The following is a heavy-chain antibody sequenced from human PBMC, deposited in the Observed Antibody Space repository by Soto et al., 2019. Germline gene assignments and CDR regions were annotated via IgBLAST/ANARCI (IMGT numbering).Heavy chain of an antibody. CDR2: IYYSGST. Sequence: LSLTCTVSGGSISSGGYYWSWIRQHPGKGLEWIGYIYYSGSTYYNPSLKSRVTISVDTSKNQFSLRLSSVTAADTAVYYCATNGGYYDSSGPKYFQHWGQGTLVTVSS. CDR3: ATNGGYYDSSGPKYFQH. D-gene: IGHD3-22*01. CDR1: GGSISSGGYY. V-gene: IGHV4-31*03. J-gene: IGHJ1*01.